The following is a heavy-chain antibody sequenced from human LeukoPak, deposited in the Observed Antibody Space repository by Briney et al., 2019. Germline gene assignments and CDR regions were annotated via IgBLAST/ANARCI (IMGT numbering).Heavy chain of an antibody. V-gene: IGHV3-30-3*02. CDR1: GFTFSSYA. CDR3: AKTSGGNY. CDR2: ISYDGSNK. Sequence: GGSLRLSCAASGFTFSSYAMHWVRQAPGKGLEWVAVISYDGSNKYYADSVKGRFTISRDNSKNTLYLQMNSLRAEDTAIYYCAKTSGGNYWGQGTLVIVSS. D-gene: IGHD4-23*01. J-gene: IGHJ4*02.